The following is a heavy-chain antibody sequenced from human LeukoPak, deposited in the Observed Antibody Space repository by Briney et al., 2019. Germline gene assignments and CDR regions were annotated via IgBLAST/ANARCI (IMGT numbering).Heavy chain of an antibody. CDR3: ARHGDSSSWSYFDY. CDR2: IYYSGST. V-gene: IGHV4-59*08. D-gene: IGHD6-13*01. J-gene: IGHJ4*02. Sequence: PSETLSLTCTVSGGSITDYYWSWIRQPPGKGLEWIGYIYYSGSTNYNPSLKSRVTISVDTSKNQFSLKLSSVTAADTAVYYCARHGDSSSWSYFDYWGQGTLVTVSS. CDR1: GGSITDYY.